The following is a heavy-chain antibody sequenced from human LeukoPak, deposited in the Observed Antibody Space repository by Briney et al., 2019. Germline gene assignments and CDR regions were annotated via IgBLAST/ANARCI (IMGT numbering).Heavy chain of an antibody. CDR3: ARDSRDGYNRRYFDY. Sequence: SETLSLTCTVSGGSISSSSYYWGWIRQPPGKGLEWIGSIYYSGSTYYNPSLKSRVTISVDTSKNQFSLKLSSVTAADTAVYYCARDSRDGYNRRYFDYWGQGTLVTVSS. CDR2: IYYSGST. V-gene: IGHV4-39*07. D-gene: IGHD5-24*01. J-gene: IGHJ4*02. CDR1: GGSISSSSYY.